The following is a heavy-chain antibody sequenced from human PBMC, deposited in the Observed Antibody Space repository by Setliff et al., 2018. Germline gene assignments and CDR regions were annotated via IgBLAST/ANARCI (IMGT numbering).Heavy chain of an antibody. Sequence: VASVKVSCKASGYTFTNYGITWVRQAPGQGLEWMGWIFPKTGNTDYAHKLQGRITMTTDTSTGTAYMELRSLTSDDTAVYYCSKLVRYCTTTACQGASGAELWGQGTLVTVSS. CDR1: GYTFTNYG. J-gene: IGHJ4*02. CDR3: SKLVRYCTTTACQGASGAEL. D-gene: IGHD2-8*01. V-gene: IGHV1-18*01. CDR2: IFPKTGNT.